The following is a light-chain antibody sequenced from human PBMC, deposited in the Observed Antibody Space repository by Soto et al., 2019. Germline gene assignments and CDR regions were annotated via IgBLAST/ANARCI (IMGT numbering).Light chain of an antibody. CDR3: AAWDASLSAVV. CDR1: SSNIGSNA. Sequence: QSVLTQPPSASGTPGQRVTFSCSGSSSNIGSNAVHWYQHLPGTAPKLIIYTDNKRPSGVPDRFSGSKSGTSASLAISGLQSEDEADYYCAAWDASLSAVVFGGGTKVTVL. V-gene: IGLV1-44*01. CDR2: TDN. J-gene: IGLJ2*01.